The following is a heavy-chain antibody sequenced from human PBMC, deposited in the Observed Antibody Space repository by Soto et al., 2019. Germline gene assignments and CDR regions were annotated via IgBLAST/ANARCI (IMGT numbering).Heavy chain of an antibody. CDR3: AISYRYDSSGYYHPDSYGMDV. D-gene: IGHD3-22*01. Sequence: ASVKVSCKASGGTFSSYAISWVRQAPGQGLEWMGGIIPIFGTANYAQKFQGRVTITADESTSTAYMELSSLRSEDTAVYYCAISYRYDSSGYYHPDSYGMDVWGQGTTVTISS. J-gene: IGHJ6*02. CDR1: GGTFSSYA. CDR2: IIPIFGTA. V-gene: IGHV1-69*13.